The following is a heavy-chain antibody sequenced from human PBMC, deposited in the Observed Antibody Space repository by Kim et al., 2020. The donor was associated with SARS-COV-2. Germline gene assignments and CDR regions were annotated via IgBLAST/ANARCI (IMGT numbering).Heavy chain of an antibody. D-gene: IGHD3-10*01. CDR2: ISSSSSYI. V-gene: IGHV3-21*01. Sequence: GGSLRLSCAASGFTFSSYSMNWVRQAPGKGLEWVSSISSSSSYIYYADSVKGRFTISRDNAKNSLYLQMNSLRAEDTAVYYCARDTMVQGAPLDYWGQGTLVTVSS. J-gene: IGHJ4*02. CDR1: GFTFSSYS. CDR3: ARDTMVQGAPLDY.